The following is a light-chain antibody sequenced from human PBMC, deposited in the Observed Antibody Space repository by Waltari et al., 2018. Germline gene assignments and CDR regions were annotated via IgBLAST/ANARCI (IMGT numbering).Light chain of an antibody. CDR3: QAWDIYVV. Sequence: SYELTQPPSVSVSPGQTASITCSGANMGDKYAFWYQQKPGQSPVLVIYQDNKRPSGIPERFSGSNSGNTATLTISGTQAMDEADYYCQAWDIYVVFGGGTKLTVL. V-gene: IGLV3-1*01. J-gene: IGLJ2*01. CDR2: QDN. CDR1: NMGDKY.